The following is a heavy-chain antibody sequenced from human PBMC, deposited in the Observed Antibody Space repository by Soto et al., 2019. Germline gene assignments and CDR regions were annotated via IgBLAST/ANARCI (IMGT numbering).Heavy chain of an antibody. CDR3: AKGELWFGVLPPAIDY. V-gene: IGHV3-23*01. D-gene: IGHD3-10*01. J-gene: IGHJ4*02. CDR2: ISGSGGSR. Sequence: EVQLLESGGGLVQPGGSLRLSCAASGFTFSSYAMSWVRQAPGKGLAWVSAISGSGGSRYYADSVKGRFTISRDNSKNTLDLQMNSLRAEDTAVYYYAKGELWFGVLPPAIDYWGQGTLFTVSS. CDR1: GFTFSSYA.